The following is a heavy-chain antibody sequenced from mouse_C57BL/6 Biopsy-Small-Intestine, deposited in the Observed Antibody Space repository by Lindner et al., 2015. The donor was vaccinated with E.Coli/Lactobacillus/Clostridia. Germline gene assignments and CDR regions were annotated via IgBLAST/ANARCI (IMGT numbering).Heavy chain of an antibody. J-gene: IGHJ3*01. V-gene: IGHV5-17*01. D-gene: IGHD2-3*01. CDR1: GFTFSDYG. CDR2: ISSGSSTI. CDR3: ARNDGYYLAWFAY. Sequence: VQLQESGGGLVKPGGSLKLSCAASGFTFSDYGMHWVRQAPEKGLEWVAYISSGSSTIYYADTVKGRFTISRDNAKNTLFLQMTSLRSEDTAMYYCARNDGYYLAWFAYWGQGTLVTVSA.